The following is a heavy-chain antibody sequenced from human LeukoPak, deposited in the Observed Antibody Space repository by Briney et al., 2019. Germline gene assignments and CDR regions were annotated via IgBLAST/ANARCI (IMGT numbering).Heavy chain of an antibody. Sequence: PSETLSLTCAVYGGSFSGYYWSWIRQPPGKGLEWIGEIDHSGSTNYNPSLKSRVTISVDTSKNQFSLKLSSVTAADTAVYYCARKLFNYDILTGYLASFDYWGQGTLVTVFS. J-gene: IGHJ4*02. V-gene: IGHV4-34*01. D-gene: IGHD3-9*01. CDR3: ARKLFNYDILTGYLASFDY. CDR2: IDHSGST. CDR1: GGSFSGYY.